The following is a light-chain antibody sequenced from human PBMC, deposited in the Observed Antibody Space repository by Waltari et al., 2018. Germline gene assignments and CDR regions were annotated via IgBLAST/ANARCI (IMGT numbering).Light chain of an antibody. CDR2: TDR. CDR1: TLPKHT. Sequence: YELTQPSSVSVSPGQTARIPCSADTLPKHTIYWYPQKPGQASVLLFYTDRDRPSGIPERFSVSSSGTTVTLIIRGVQAEDEADYYCQSADNGGGYPNWVFGGGTKLTVL. J-gene: IGLJ3*02. V-gene: IGLV3-25*03. CDR3: QSADNGGGYPNWV.